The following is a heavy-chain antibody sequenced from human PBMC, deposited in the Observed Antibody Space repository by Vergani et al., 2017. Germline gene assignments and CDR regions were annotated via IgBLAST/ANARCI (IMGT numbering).Heavy chain of an antibody. CDR2: IYYRGST. CDR1: GGSISSYY. J-gene: IGHJ3*02. D-gene: IGHD2-21*02. CDR3: ARNPYCGGDCYSDAVDI. V-gene: IGHV4-59*01. Sequence: QVQLQESGPGLVKPSETLSLTCTVSGGSISSYYWSWIRHPPGKGLEWIGYIYYRGSTNYNPSLKSRVTISVDTSKNQFSLKLSSVTAADTAVYYCARNPYCGGDCYSDAVDIWGQGTMVTVSS.